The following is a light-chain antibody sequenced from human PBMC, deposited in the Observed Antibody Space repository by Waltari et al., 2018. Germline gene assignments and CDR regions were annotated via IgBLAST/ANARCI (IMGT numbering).Light chain of an antibody. CDR3: LVWDMNNDHPWV. CDR1: SIGSKS. V-gene: IGLV3-21*02. CDR2: DDS. J-gene: IGLJ3*02. Sequence: SYVLTQPPSVSVAPGQTARITCEGNSIGSKSIHWYQQKPGQAPVLVVYDDSARPSGIPERFSGSNPENTATLTISRVEAGDEADYFCLVWDMNNDHPWVFGGGTKLTVL.